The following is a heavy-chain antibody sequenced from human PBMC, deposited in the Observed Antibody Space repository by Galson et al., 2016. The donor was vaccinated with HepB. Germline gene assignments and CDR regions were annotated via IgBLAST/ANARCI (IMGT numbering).Heavy chain of an antibody. CDR1: GYTFIGYY. D-gene: IGHD4-11*01. CDR3: AREGDYTDYDAFDI. J-gene: IGHJ3*02. CDR2: INPYNGDT. V-gene: IGHV1-2*02. Sequence: SVKVSCKASGYTFIGYYIHWVRQAPGQGLEWMGWINPYNGDTNCTQTFQGRVTMTSDTSSTTVYMDLSSLRSDDTAFYFCAREGDYTDYDAFDIWGQGTLVTVSS.